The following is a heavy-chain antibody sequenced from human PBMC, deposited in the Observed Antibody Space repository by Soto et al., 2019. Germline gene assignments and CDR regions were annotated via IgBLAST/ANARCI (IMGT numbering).Heavy chain of an antibody. CDR3: ARASADYDILTGYYGARYYYYYYGTDV. CDR2: INHSGST. Sequence: SETLSLTCAVYGGSFSGYYWSWIRQPPGKGLEWIGEINHSGSTNYNPSLKSRVTISVDTSKNQFSLKLSSVTAADTAVYYCARASADYDILTGYYGARYYYYYYGTDVWGQGTTVTVSS. CDR1: GGSFSGYY. D-gene: IGHD3-9*01. V-gene: IGHV4-34*01. J-gene: IGHJ6*02.